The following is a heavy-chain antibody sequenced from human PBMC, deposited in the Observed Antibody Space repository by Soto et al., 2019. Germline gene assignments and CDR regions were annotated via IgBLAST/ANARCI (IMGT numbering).Heavy chain of an antibody. CDR3: ARSGSLWFGETIDY. CDR2: IYYSGST. J-gene: IGHJ4*02. V-gene: IGHV4-59*01. D-gene: IGHD3-10*01. Sequence: SETLSLTCTVSGGSISSYYWSWIRQPPGKGLEWIGYIYYSGSTNYNPSLKSRVTISVDTSKNQFSLKLSSVTAADTAVYYCARSGSLWFGETIDYWGQGTLVTVSS. CDR1: GGSISSYY.